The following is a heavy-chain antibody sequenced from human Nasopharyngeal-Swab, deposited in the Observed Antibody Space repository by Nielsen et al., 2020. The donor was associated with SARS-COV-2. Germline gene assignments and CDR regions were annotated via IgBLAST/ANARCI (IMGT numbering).Heavy chain of an antibody. CDR1: GFTFSSSA. J-gene: IGHJ4*02. D-gene: IGHD3-10*01. Sequence: GESLKISCAASGFTFSSSAISWVRQAPGMGLEWVSVIGAAGNTIYADSVKGRFPISRDNSKNTLSLQMNSLRAEDTAVYYCAKKSRGLIWFGELLNYFDYWGQGTLVTVSS. CDR3: AKKSRGLIWFGELLNYFDY. CDR2: IGAAGNT. V-gene: IGHV3-23*01.